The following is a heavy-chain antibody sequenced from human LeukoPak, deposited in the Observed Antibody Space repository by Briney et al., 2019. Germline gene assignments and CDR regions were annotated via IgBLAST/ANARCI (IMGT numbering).Heavy chain of an antibody. Sequence: GESLKISCTGSGYSFPSYWIGWVRPMTGQGMEWMGTLYPGESDTRYSTSFQGQVSISADKSISTAYLQWSSLKASDTAMYYCARPRGMIVVAGSDAFDIWGQGTMVTVSS. D-gene: IGHD3-22*01. V-gene: IGHV5-51*01. J-gene: IGHJ3*02. CDR2: LYPGESDT. CDR3: ARPRGMIVVAGSDAFDI. CDR1: GYSFPSYW.